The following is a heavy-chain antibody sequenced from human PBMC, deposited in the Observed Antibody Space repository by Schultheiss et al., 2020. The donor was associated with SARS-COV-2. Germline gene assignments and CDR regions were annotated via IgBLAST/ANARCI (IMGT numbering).Heavy chain of an antibody. V-gene: IGHV3-30*03. J-gene: IGHJ4*02. CDR1: GFTFSSYS. CDR2: ISYEGSKK. Sequence: GGSLRLSCAASGFTFSSYSMNWVRQAPGKGLEWVAAISYEGSKKYYADSVQGRFTISRDWSKGTLYLQMNSLRAEDTAVYYCARDRAVLWFGSNDYWGQGTLVTVSS. CDR3: ARDRAVLWFGSNDY. D-gene: IGHD3-10*01.